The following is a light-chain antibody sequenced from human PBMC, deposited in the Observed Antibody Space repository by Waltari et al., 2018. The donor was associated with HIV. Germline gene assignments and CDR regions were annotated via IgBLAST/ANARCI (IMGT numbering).Light chain of an antibody. CDR2: RDI. CDR1: TLSNQY. V-gene: IGLV3-25*03. CDR3: QSADNSGRYV. J-gene: IGLJ1*01. Sequence: SYDLTQPPSVSVSPGQTARITCSGDTLSNQYSYWYQQKSGQAPVLVIFRDIERPSGIPERFSGCRSGATVTLTISGVQAEDEVDYYCQSADNSGRYVFATGTQVTVL.